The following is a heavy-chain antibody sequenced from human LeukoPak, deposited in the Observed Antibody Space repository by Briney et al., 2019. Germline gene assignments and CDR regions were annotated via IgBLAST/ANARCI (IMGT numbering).Heavy chain of an antibody. CDR3: VSQLGGTTFH. V-gene: IGHV4-59*01. Sequence: SETLSLTCTVSGVSINTYFWSWIRQPPGKGLEWIGYVYYNGITNYNPSLKSRVSISLDASKNQFSLRLNSVTAAETAVYYCVSQLGGTTFHWGQGTLVTVSS. CDR1: GVSINTYF. J-gene: IGHJ4*02. D-gene: IGHD1/OR15-1a*01. CDR2: VYYNGIT.